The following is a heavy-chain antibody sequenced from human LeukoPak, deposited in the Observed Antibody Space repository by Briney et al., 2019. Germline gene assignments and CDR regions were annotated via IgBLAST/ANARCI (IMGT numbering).Heavy chain of an antibody. CDR1: GLTFSSYG. CDR2: IWYDGSNK. J-gene: IGHJ6*04. V-gene: IGHV3-33*01. CDR3: ARGQQLVRRKYYYYYGMDV. Sequence: PGRSLRLSCAASGLTFSSYGMHWVRQTPGKGLEWVAVIWYDGSNKYYADSVKGRFTISRDNSKNTLYLQMNSLRAEDTAVYYCARGQQLVRRKYYYYYGMDVWGKGTTVTVSS. D-gene: IGHD6-13*01.